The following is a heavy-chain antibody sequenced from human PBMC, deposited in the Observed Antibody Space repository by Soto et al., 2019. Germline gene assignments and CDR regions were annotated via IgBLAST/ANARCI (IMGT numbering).Heavy chain of an antibody. Sequence: QVQLVQSGAEVKKPGSSVKVSCKASGGTFSSYTISWVRQAPGQGLEWMGGIIPIFGTANYAQKFQGRVTITADKSTSTAYMELSSLRSEDTAVYYCARVWKSGYYYYYGMDVWGQGTTVTVSS. CDR3: ARVWKSGYYYYYGMDV. J-gene: IGHJ6*02. V-gene: IGHV1-69*06. CDR2: IIPIFGTA. CDR1: GGTFSSYT. D-gene: IGHD3-3*01.